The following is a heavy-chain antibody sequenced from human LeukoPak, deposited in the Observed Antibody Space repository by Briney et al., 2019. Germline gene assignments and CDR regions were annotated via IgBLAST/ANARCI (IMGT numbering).Heavy chain of an antibody. CDR1: GFTFSSYA. D-gene: IGHD2-21*02. Sequence: GGSLRLSCVSSGFTFSSYAMSWVRQAPGKGLEWVSGITDSGHSTSYADSVKGRFAISRDNSKNTLFLQMNSLRADDTASYYCARSVVVVTGAGWIDYWGRGTLVTVSS. V-gene: IGHV3-23*01. J-gene: IGHJ4*02. CDR2: ITDSGHST. CDR3: ARSVVVVTGAGWIDY.